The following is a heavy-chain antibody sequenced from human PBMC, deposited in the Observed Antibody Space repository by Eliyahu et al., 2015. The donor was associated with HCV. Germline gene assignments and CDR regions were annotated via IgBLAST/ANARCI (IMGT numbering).Heavy chain of an antibody. V-gene: IGHV4-4*07. Sequence: QVHLQESGPGLVXPSETLSLXCSVSGGSXSAYYWNWIRQPXGKGLEWIGRXYVSGGTNYNPSLKSRVIMSVDTXKNHFSLEVTSVTAADTAVYYCARGTYDXNNYSFDYWGQGTMVSVSS. CDR1: GGSXSAYY. CDR2: XYVSGGT. D-gene: IGHD3-22*01. CDR3: ARGTYDXNNYSFDY. J-gene: IGHJ4*02.